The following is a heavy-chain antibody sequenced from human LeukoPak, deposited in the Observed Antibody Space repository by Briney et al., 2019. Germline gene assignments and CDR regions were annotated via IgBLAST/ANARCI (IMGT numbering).Heavy chain of an antibody. Sequence: SETLSLTCGVSCGSIRSTNWWSGVRQPPGKGLEWIGSIYYSGSTYYNPCLKSRVTISVDTSKNQFSLKLSSVTAADTAVYYCARLRLGVYGPGFFDYWGQGTLVTVSS. CDR2: IYYSGST. V-gene: IGHV4-39*01. CDR3: ARLRLGVYGPGFFDY. CDR1: CGSIRSTNW. D-gene: IGHD3-10*01. J-gene: IGHJ4*02.